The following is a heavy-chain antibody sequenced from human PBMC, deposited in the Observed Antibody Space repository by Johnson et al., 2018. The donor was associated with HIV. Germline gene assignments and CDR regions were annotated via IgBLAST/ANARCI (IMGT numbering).Heavy chain of an antibody. CDR3: AKDSAAAGRGEALDI. V-gene: IGHV3-NL1*01. CDR2: ISGGST. D-gene: IGHD6-13*01. CDR1: GFTFSSYA. J-gene: IGHJ3*02. Sequence: QVQLVESGGGLVQPGGSLRLSCAASGFTFSSYAMHWVRQAPGKGLEWVSFISGGSTYYADSVKGRFTISRDNSKHTLYLQMNSLRAEDTAMYQCAKDSAAAGRGEALDIWGQGTMVTVSS.